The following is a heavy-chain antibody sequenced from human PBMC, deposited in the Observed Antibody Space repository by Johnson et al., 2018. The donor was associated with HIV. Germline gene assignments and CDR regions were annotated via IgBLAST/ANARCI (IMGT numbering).Heavy chain of an antibody. CDR1: GFSFNNYA. D-gene: IGHD6-19*01. Sequence: QEQLVESGGGVVQPGRSLRLSCAASGFSFNNYAMHWVRQAPGKGLEWVAVIGYDGSNKYYADSVKGRFTISRDNSKNTLYLQMNSLRAEDTAVYYCAREGGQWLVLVDAFDIWGQGTMVTVSS. V-gene: IGHV3-30*04. J-gene: IGHJ3*02. CDR2: IGYDGSNK. CDR3: AREGGQWLVLVDAFDI.